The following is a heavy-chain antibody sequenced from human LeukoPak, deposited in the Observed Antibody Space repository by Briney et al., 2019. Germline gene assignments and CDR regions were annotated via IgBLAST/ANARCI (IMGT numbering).Heavy chain of an antibody. V-gene: IGHV3-53*04. CDR2: IYSGGST. Sequence: ASETLSLTCTVSGGSISSYYWSWVRQAPGKGLEWVSVIYSGGSTYYADSVKGRLTISRHNSKNTLYLQMNSLRAEDTAVYYCARATGDYWGQGTLVTVSS. CDR1: GGSISSYY. D-gene: IGHD3-10*01. J-gene: IGHJ4*02. CDR3: ARATGDY.